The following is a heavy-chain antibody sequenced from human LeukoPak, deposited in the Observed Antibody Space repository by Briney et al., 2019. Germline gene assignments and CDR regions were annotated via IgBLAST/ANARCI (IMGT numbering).Heavy chain of an antibody. V-gene: IGHV4-39*02. CDR3: ARDRHRPHYYDSSGDAFDI. J-gene: IGHJ3*02. CDR1: GGSISSSGYY. Sequence: SETLSLTCTVSGGSISSSGYYWGWIRQPPGKGLEWIASIYYSGSTYYNPSLKSRVTISVDTSKNQLSLKLSSLTAADTAVYYCARDRHRPHYYDSSGDAFDIWGQGTMVTVSS. D-gene: IGHD3-22*01. CDR2: IYYSGST.